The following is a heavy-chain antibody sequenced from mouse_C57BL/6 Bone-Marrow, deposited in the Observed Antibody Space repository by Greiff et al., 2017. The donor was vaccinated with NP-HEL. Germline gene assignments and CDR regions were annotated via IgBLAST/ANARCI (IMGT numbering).Heavy chain of an antibody. Sequence: EVKVVESGGGLVKPGGSLKLSCAASGFTFSDYGMHWVRQAPEKGLEWVAYISSGSSTIYYADTVKGRFTISRDNAKNTLFLQMTSLRSEDTAMYYCATTVVGPWYFDVWGTGTTVTVSS. CDR2: ISSGSSTI. CDR3: ATTVVGPWYFDV. V-gene: IGHV5-17*01. CDR1: GFTFSDYG. D-gene: IGHD1-1*01. J-gene: IGHJ1*03.